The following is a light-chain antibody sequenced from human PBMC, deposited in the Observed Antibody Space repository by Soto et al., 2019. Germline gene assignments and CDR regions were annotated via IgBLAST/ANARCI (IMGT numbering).Light chain of an antibody. V-gene: IGLV2-11*01. Sequence: SALNHPPSVSGAPGQSVTTPPPGNSNDVGGYNYVSWYQHHPGKAPKLMIYDVSKRPSGVPDRFSGSKSGNTASLTISGLQAEDEADYYCCSYAGSYTFYVFGTGTKVTV. CDR1: SNDVGGYNY. CDR2: DVS. J-gene: IGLJ1*01. CDR3: CSYAGSYTFYV.